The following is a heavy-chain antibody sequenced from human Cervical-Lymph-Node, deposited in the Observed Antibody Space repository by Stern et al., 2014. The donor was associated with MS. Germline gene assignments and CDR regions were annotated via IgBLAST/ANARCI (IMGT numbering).Heavy chain of an antibody. J-gene: IGHJ3*02. Sequence: EQLVQSGAEVKKPGASVKVSCKASGYTFTSYGISWVRQAPGQGLEWMGWIGAYNGNTIFARKLQGSVTMTTDASTSTAYMELRSLRSDDTAVYYCARGLLGSENAFDIWGQGTMVTVSS. V-gene: IGHV1-18*01. CDR3: ARGLLGSENAFDI. CDR2: IGAYNGNT. CDR1: GYTFTSYG. D-gene: IGHD2-15*01.